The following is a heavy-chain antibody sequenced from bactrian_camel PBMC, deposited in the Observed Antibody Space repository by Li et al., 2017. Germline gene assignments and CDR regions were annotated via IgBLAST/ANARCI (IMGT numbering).Heavy chain of an antibody. Sequence: QVQLVESGGGSVQSGGSLRLSCAASGYTYSSYCQMGWYRQVPGKERGLVSALISDGSAYYADSVKGRFTTSQDSAENTVYLQMNNLKPEDTAMYYCAANPIGWSLDLLPGAFGYWGQGTQVTVS. CDR1: GYTYSSYC. CDR3: AANPIGWSLDLLPGAFGY. D-gene: IGHD2*01. V-gene: IGHV3S53*01. J-gene: IGHJ6*01. CDR2: LISDGSA.